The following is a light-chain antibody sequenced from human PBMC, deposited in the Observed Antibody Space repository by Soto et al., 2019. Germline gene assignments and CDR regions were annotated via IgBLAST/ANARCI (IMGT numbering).Light chain of an antibody. CDR3: CSYVGRSDSYV. V-gene: IGLV2-23*02. CDR1: RSDVGSNDL. J-gene: IGLJ1*01. Sequence: QSALSQPASVSGSPGQSITISCTGTRSDVGSNDLVSWYQQHPGKAPKIMIYEFSKRPSGISNRFSGSKSGNTASLTISGLQAEDEGDYYCCSYVGRSDSYVFGAGTKLTVL. CDR2: EFS.